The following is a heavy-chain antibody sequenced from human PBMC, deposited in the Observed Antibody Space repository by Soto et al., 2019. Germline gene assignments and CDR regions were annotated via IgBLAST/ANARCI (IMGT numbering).Heavy chain of an antibody. CDR2: IYPGDSDT. D-gene: IGHD6-6*01. J-gene: IGHJ6*02. V-gene: IGHV5-51*01. Sequence: LKISCKGSGYSFTSYWIGWVRQMPGKGLEWMGIIYPGDSDTRYSPSFQGQVTISADKSISTAYLQWSSLKASDTAMYYCARRSIAAPFYFGMDVWGQGTTVTVSS. CDR1: GYSFTSYW. CDR3: ARRSIAAPFYFGMDV.